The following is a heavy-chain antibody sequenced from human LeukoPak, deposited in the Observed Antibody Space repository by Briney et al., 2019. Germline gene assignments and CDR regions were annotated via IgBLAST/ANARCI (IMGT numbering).Heavy chain of an antibody. CDR3: ARSDPVNAFDI. J-gene: IGHJ3*02. CDR1: GFTVRSNY. CDR2: IYSGGST. V-gene: IGHV3-53*01. Sequence: GGSLRLSXAASGFTVRSNYMSWVRQAPGKGLEWVSVIYSGGSTYYADSVKGRFTISRDNSKNTLYLQMNSLRAEDTAVYYCARSDPVNAFDIWGQGTMVTVSS.